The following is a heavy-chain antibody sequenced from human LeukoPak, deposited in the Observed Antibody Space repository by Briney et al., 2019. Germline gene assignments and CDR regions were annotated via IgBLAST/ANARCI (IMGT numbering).Heavy chain of an antibody. V-gene: IGHV1-2*02. CDR1: GYTFTGYY. CDR3: ARGRSGGSYYYYFDY. CDR2: INPNSGGT. D-gene: IGHD1-26*01. Sequence: ASVKVSCKASGYTFTGYYMRWVRQAPGQGLEWMGWINPNSGGTNSAQKFQGRVTMTRDTSVSTAYMELNRLRSDDTAVYYCARGRSGGSYYYYFDYWGQGSLVTVSS. J-gene: IGHJ4*02.